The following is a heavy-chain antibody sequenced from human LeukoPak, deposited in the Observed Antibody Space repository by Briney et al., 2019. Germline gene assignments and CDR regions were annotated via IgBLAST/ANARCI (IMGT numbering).Heavy chain of an antibody. J-gene: IGHJ4*02. Sequence: GGSLRLSCAASGFTFNSFSMNWVRQAPGKGLEWVSSISSSTIYTYYADSVKGRFTISRDNAKNSLYLQMNSLRAEDTAVYYCARGGSGNWNAPFDYWGQGTLVTVS. D-gene: IGHD1-1*01. CDR2: ISSSTIYT. V-gene: IGHV3-21*01. CDR1: GFTFNSFS. CDR3: ARGGSGNWNAPFDY.